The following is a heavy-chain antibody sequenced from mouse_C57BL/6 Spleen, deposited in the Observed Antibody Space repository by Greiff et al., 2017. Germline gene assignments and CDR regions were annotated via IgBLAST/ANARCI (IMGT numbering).Heavy chain of an antibody. V-gene: IGHV1-54*01. Sequence: QVQLQQSGAELVRPGTSVKVSCKASGYAFTDYLIEWVKQRPGQGLEWIGVINPGSGGTNYNEKFKGKATLTADKSSSTAYMQLRSLTSEDSAVYFCARQYFDVWGTGTTGTVSS. CDR2: INPGSGGT. CDR1: GYAFTDYL. J-gene: IGHJ1*03. CDR3: ARQYFDV.